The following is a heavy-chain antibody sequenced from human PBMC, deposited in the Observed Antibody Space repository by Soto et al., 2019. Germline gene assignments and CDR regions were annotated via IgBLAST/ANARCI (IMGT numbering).Heavy chain of an antibody. CDR2: IYYGGST. J-gene: IGHJ4*02. CDR3: AALEYYDSSGYYPFDY. Sequence: PSETLSLTCTVSGGSISSYYWSWIRQPPGKGLEWIGYIYYGGSTNYNPSLKSRVTISVDTSKNQFSLKLSSVTAADTAVYYCAALEYYDSSGYYPFDYWGQGTLVTVSS. V-gene: IGHV4-59*01. CDR1: GGSISSYY. D-gene: IGHD3-22*01.